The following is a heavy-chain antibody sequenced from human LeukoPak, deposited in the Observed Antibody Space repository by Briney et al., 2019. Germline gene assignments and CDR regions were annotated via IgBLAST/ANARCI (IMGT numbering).Heavy chain of an antibody. CDR2: INPNSGGT. D-gene: IGHD2-2*01. J-gene: IGHJ5*02. V-gene: IGHV1-2*02. Sequence: ASLKVSCKASGYTFTGYYMHWVRQAPGQGLEWMGWINPNSGGTNYAQKFQGRVTMTRDTSISTAYMELSRLRSDDAAVYYCAALGYCSSTSCYVSGYNWFDPWGQGTLVTVSS. CDR1: GYTFTGYY. CDR3: AALGYCSSTSCYVSGYNWFDP.